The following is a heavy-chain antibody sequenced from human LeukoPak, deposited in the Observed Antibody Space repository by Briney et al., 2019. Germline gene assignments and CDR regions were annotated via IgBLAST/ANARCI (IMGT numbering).Heavy chain of an antibody. CDR3: ARQDVLLWFGELSGNFQH. CDR2: IYYSGST. CDR1: GGSISSYY. Sequence: SETLSLTCTVSGGSISSYYWSWIRQPPGKGLEWIGYIYYSGSTNYNPSLKSRVTISVDTSKNQFSLKLSSVTAADTAVYYCARQDVLLWFGELSGNFQHWGQGTLVTVSS. J-gene: IGHJ1*01. D-gene: IGHD3-10*01. V-gene: IGHV4-59*08.